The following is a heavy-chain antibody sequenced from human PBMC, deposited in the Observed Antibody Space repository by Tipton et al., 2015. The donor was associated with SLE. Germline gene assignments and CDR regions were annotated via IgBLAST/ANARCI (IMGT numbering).Heavy chain of an antibody. Sequence: TLSLTCTVSGGSISSSSYYWGWIRQPPGKGLEWIGSIYYSGSTYYNPSLKSRVTISVDTSKNQFSLKLSSGTAADTAVYYCARQEDIAVAGHFDYWGQGTLVTVSS. V-gene: IGHV4-39*01. J-gene: IGHJ4*02. CDR2: IYYSGST. CDR3: ARQEDIAVAGHFDY. CDR1: GGSISSSSYY. D-gene: IGHD6-19*01.